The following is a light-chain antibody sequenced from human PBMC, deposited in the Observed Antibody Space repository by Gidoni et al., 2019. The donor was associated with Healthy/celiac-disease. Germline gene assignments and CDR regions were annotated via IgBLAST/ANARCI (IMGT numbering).Light chain of an antibody. J-gene: IGKJ3*01. CDR3: QQSYSTPQFT. CDR2: AAS. V-gene: IGKV1-39*01. Sequence: DIQMTQSPSSLSASVGDRVTITCRASQSISSYLNWYPQKPGNAPKLLIYAASSLQSGVPSRFSGSGSGTDFTLTISSLQPEDFATYYCQQSYSTPQFTFGPGTKVDIK. CDR1: QSISSY.